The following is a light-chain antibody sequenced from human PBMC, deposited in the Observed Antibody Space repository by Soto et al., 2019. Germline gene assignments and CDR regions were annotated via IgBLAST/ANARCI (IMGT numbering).Light chain of an antibody. Sequence: QSALTQPASVSGSPGQSITISCTGTSSDVATYNLVSWYQQRPGTAPQLIIYEVTKRPSGVSTRFSGSQSGNTASLTISGLQAEDEADYYCCSFTSSTTVIFGGGTKVTVL. V-gene: IGLV2-23*02. CDR2: EVT. CDR1: SSDVATYNL. J-gene: IGLJ2*01. CDR3: CSFTSSTTVI.